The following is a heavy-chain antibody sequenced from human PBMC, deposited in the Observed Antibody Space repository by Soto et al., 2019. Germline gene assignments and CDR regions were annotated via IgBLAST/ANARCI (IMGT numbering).Heavy chain of an antibody. V-gene: IGHV2-5*02. Sequence: QITLKESGPKLGKPTQTLTLTSTFSGFSLSTSGVGVGWILQPPGKALEGLAVIYWDDTKHYSPSLKSRLTITKDTSKNQVVLTMTNMDPVDTATYYCAHKGYGDYPIDYWGQGTLVTVSS. CDR1: GFSLSTSGVG. J-gene: IGHJ4*02. D-gene: IGHD4-17*01. CDR3: AHKGYGDYPIDY. CDR2: IYWDDTK.